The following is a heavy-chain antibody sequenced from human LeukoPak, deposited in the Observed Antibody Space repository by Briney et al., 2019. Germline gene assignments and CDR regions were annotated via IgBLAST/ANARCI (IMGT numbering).Heavy chain of an antibody. CDR3: AKGGSITLIVVIPHFDY. V-gene: IGHV3-23*01. Sequence: GGSLRLSCATSGVTFSTIYMSWVRQAPGKGLEWVSAITGSGGNTYYADSVKGRFTISRDNSKNTLYLQMNSLRAEDTAVYYCAKGGSITLIVVIPHFDYWGQGTLVTVSS. D-gene: IGHD3-22*01. CDR2: ITGSGGNT. J-gene: IGHJ4*02. CDR1: GVTFSTIY.